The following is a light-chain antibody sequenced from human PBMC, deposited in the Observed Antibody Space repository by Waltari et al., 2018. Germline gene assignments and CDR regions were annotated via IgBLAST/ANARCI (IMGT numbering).Light chain of an antibody. J-gene: IGKJ4*01. Sequence: IQMTQSPSALSESLGDRVPISCRASQNIYSNLAWYQQKPGKAPKLLIYAASSLQSGIPSRFSGSGSGTDFTLTISSLQPEDSAAYYCQHYYDNPLTFGGGTKVEIK. V-gene: IGKV1-6*01. CDR2: AAS. CDR3: QHYYDNPLT. CDR1: QNIYSN.